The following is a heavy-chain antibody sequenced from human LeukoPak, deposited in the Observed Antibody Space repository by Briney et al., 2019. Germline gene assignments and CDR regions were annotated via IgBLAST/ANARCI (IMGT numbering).Heavy chain of an antibody. Sequence: GGSLRLSCAASGFTFSSYWMHWVRQAPGKGLEWVSVIYPVGSTYYADSVKGRFTISRDNSKSTLYLQMNSLRAEDTAVYYCARKHYYDSSGPNWYFDLWGRGTLVTVSS. J-gene: IGHJ2*01. CDR1: GFTFSSYW. CDR2: IYPVGST. CDR3: ARKHYYDSSGPNWYFDL. V-gene: IGHV3-66*01. D-gene: IGHD3-22*01.